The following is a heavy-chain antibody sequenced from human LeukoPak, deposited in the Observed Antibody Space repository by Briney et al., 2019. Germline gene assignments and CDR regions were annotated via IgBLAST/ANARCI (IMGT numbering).Heavy chain of an antibody. CDR1: GGSFSAYY. J-gene: IGHJ4*02. D-gene: IGHD2-2*01. CDR3: ASTERCSTTCPLDY. CDR2: INHSGST. V-gene: IGHV4-34*01. Sequence: SETLSLTCAVYGGSFSAYYWSWIRQPPGKGLEWVGEINHSGSTNYNPSLKSRVTISLDTSKNQFSLKLSSVTAADTAVYYCASTERCSTTCPLDYWGQGTLVTVSS.